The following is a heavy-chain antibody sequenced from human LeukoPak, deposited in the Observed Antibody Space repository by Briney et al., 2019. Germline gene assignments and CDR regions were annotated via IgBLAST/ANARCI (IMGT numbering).Heavy chain of an antibody. J-gene: IGHJ6*03. CDR2: IYTSGSA. V-gene: IGHV4-4*09. CDR3: ARQGGSGSFYNSIYYYYYYMDV. D-gene: IGHD3-10*01. CDR1: GGYINNSF. Sequence: SETLSLTCPVSGGYINNSFWSWIRQPPGKGLEWIGFIYTSGSAKYNPSLKSRVTISVDTSKNQFSLKLSSVTAADTAVYYCARQGGSGSFYNSIYYYYYYMDVWGKGTTVTVSS.